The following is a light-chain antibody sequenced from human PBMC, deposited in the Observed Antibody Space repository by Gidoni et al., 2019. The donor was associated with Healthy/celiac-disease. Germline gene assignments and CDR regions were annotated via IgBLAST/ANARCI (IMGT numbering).Light chain of an antibody. Sequence: SVLTQPPSASGTPGQSVTISCSGSSSNIGSNTVNWYPQLPGTAPNLLIYSNNQRPSGVPDRFSGPKSGTSASLAISGLQSEDEADYYCAAWDDSLNGYVVFGGGTKLTVL. CDR3: AAWDDSLNGYVV. V-gene: IGLV1-44*01. CDR2: SNN. J-gene: IGLJ2*01. CDR1: SSNIGSNT.